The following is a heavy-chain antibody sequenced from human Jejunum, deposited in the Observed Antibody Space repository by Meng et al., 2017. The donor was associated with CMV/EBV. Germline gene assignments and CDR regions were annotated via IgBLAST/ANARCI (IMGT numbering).Heavy chain of an antibody. CDR1: FSNQW. V-gene: IGHV5-51*01. Sequence: FSNQWIGWVRQMPGKGLEWMGIIYPDDSDTRYSPSFQGQVTISADKSISTAYLQWTSLKASDTAMYYCVRLLGEGYSLDNYGMDVWGQGTTVTVSS. J-gene: IGHJ6*02. CDR3: VRLLGEGYSLDNYGMDV. CDR2: IYPDDSDT. D-gene: IGHD3-16*01.